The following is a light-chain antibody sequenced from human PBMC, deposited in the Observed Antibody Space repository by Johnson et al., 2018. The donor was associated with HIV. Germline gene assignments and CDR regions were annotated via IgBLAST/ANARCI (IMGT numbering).Light chain of an antibody. V-gene: IGLV1-51*01. J-gene: IGLJ1*01. Sequence: QSVLTQPPSVSAAPGQKVTISCFGSDSDIGNNYVSWYQQLPGTAPKLLIYDNNKRPSGIPDRFSGSKSGTSATLGITGLQAGDEADYYCGKWDGTLSGVFGTGTKVTVL. CDR3: GKWDGTLSGV. CDR2: DNN. CDR1: DSDIGNNY.